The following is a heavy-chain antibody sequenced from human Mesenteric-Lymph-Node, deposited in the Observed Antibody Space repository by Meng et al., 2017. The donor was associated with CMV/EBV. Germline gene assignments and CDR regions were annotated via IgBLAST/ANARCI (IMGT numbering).Heavy chain of an antibody. V-gene: IGHV3-7*01. Sequence: GESLKISCAGFGVTLSDHWMSWVRQAPGKGLEWVASINQEGNEKYHVDSVKGRFTISRDKESLFLQMNSLRAEDTALYFCARDRYCGVQNCDDINWFDPWGQGTLVTVSS. CDR3: ARDRYCGVQNCDDINWFDP. CDR1: GVTLSDHW. D-gene: IGHD2-21*01. CDR2: INQEGNEK. J-gene: IGHJ5*02.